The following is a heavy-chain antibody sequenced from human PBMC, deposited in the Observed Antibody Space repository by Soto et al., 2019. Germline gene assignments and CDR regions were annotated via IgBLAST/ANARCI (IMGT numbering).Heavy chain of an antibody. V-gene: IGHV4-38-2*01. D-gene: IGHD5-12*01. J-gene: IGHJ4*02. CDR3: ARYFHTYSGPPI. CDR2: VDHSGST. Sequence: SETLSLTCVVSGYVITSGYYWGWIRQPPGKGLEWVGTVDHSGSTYYDPSLQSRVTISIDTSKNQFSLKLTSVTAADTALYYCARYFHTYSGPPIWGQGTLVTVSS. CDR1: GYVITSGYY.